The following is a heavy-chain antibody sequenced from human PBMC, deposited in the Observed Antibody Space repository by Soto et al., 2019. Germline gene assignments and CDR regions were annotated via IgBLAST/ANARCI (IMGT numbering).Heavy chain of an antibody. J-gene: IGHJ4*02. CDR3: ARDSSGWLGFDY. D-gene: IGHD6-19*01. CDR1: GFSHSSRGVG. Sequence: SAATPVNPTQTLTLTCTFSGFSHSSRGVGVGWIRQPPGKALEWLALLYWDDDKRYNASLKNRLTITKDTSKNQVVLTMTNMDPVDTGTYYCARDSSGWLGFDYWGQGTPVTVSS. CDR2: LYWDDDK. V-gene: IGHV2-5*02.